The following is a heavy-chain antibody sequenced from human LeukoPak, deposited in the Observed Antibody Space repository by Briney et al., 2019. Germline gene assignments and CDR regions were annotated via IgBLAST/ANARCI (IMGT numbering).Heavy chain of an antibody. D-gene: IGHD2-2*01. CDR3: ARQYCSSTSCRNYFDY. CDR1: GYTFTGYY. CDR2: INPNSGGT. J-gene: IGHJ4*02. Sequence: ASVKVSCKASGYTFTGYYMHWVRQAPGQGLEWMGWINPNSGGTNYAQKFQGKVTMTRDTSISTAYMELSRLRSDDTAVYYCARQYCSSTSCRNYFDYWGQGTLVTVSS. V-gene: IGHV1-2*02.